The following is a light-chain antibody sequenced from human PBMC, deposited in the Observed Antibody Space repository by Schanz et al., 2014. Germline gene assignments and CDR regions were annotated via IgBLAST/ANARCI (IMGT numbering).Light chain of an antibody. Sequence: TQSPATLSLSPGERATLSCRASQSVRSLLAWYQQKPGKAPKLLIYKASSLESGVPSRFSGSGSGTEFTLTISSLQPDDFATYYCQQYNSYSHTFGQGTKLEIK. J-gene: IGKJ2*01. CDR3: QQYNSYSHT. V-gene: IGKV1-5*03. CDR1: QSVRSL. CDR2: KAS.